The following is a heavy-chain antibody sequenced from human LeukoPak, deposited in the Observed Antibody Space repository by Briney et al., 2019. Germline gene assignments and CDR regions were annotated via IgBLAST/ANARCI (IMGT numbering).Heavy chain of an antibody. V-gene: IGHV4-34*01. J-gene: IGHJ6*03. Sequence: PSETLSLTCAVYGGSFSGYYWSWIRQPPGKGLEWIGEINHSGSTNYNPSLKSRVTISVDTSKNQFSLKLSSVTAADTAVYYCARLGYGDYYYYYYMDVWGKGTTVTISS. CDR2: INHSGST. CDR3: ARLGYGDYYYYYYMDV. CDR1: GGSFSGYY. D-gene: IGHD4-17*01.